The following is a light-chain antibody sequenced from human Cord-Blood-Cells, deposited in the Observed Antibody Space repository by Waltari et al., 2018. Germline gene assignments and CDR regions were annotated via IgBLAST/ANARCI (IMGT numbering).Light chain of an antibody. J-gene: IGKJ3*01. Sequence: DIQMTQSTSSLSASVGDRVTLTCRASQSISSYLNWYQQKPGKAPKLLIYAASSLQSGVPSRFSGSGSGTDFTLTISSLQPEDFATYYCQQSYSTPHTFGPGTKVDIK. CDR3: QQSYSTPHT. V-gene: IGKV1-39*01. CDR2: AAS. CDR1: QSISSY.